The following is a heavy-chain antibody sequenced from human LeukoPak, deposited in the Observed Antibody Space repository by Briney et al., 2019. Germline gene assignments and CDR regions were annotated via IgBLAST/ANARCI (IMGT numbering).Heavy chain of an antibody. CDR1: GFIFSSYW. V-gene: IGHV3-7*03. J-gene: IGHJ6*04. D-gene: IGHD2-2*01. Sequence: PGGSLRLSCAAYGFIFSSYWMRWVRQARGKGVEWVAKIKEDGSEKYYVESVKGRFTISRDNAKNSLYLQTNSLRAEDTAVYYCARRALRYCSSTSCPAQYYGVDVWGKGTTVTVSS. CDR2: IKEDGSEK. CDR3: ARRALRYCSSTSCPAQYYGVDV.